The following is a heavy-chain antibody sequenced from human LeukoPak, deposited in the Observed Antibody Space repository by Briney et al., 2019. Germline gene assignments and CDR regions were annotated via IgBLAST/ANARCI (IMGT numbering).Heavy chain of an antibody. CDR2: IGSSSGTI. V-gene: IGHV3-48*04. CDR3: ATGVNVDTAMGGSDY. CDR1: GFTFSSYS. J-gene: IGHJ4*02. Sequence: GGSLRLSCAASGFTFSSYSMNWVRQAPGKGLEWVSYIGSSSGTIHYADSVKGRFTISRDNAKNSLYLQMNSLGAEDTAVYYCATGVNVDTAMGGSDYWGQGTLVTVSS. D-gene: IGHD5-18*01.